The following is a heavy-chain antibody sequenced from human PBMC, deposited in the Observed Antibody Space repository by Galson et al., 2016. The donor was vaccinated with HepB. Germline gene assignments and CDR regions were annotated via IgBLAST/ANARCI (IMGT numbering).Heavy chain of an antibody. V-gene: IGHV1-24*01. CDR1: GYTLTELS. Sequence: SVKVSCKVSGYTLTELSMQWVRQAPGKGLEWMGGFDPEDVETIYAQKFQGRVTMTEDTSTDTAYMDLSSLRSEDTAVNYCATVPKSDYGDYDGDAFDIWGQGTMVTVSS. J-gene: IGHJ3*02. CDR2: FDPEDVET. CDR3: ATVPKSDYGDYDGDAFDI. D-gene: IGHD4-17*01.